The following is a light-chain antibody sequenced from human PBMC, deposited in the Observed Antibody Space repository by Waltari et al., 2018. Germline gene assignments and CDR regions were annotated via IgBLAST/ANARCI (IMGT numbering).Light chain of an antibody. CDR3: SSYAGSNTVI. CDR1: SSNVGSYNL. V-gene: IGLV2-23*02. J-gene: IGLJ2*01. Sequence: QSALTQPASVSGSPGQSITISCTGASSNVGSYNLVSWYQQHPGEAPKPLIYDVTERPSGVSNRFSGSKSGNTASLTISGLRAEDEADYFCSSYAGSNTVIFGGGTKLTVL. CDR2: DVT.